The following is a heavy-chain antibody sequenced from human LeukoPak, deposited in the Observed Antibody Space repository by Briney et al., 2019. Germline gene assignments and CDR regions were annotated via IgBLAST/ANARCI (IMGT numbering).Heavy chain of an antibody. CDR3: ARAGYSYGTGYYFDY. D-gene: IGHD5-18*01. Sequence: SQTLSLTCSVSGDSLSSGTYYWSWIRLPPGKGLEWIGYIYYTGATYYNPSLKSRVTISLDTSKNQFSLKLSSVTAADAAVYYCARAGYSYGTGYYFDYWGQGALVTVSS. J-gene: IGHJ4*02. V-gene: IGHV4-61*01. CDR2: IYYTGAT. CDR1: GDSLSSGTYY.